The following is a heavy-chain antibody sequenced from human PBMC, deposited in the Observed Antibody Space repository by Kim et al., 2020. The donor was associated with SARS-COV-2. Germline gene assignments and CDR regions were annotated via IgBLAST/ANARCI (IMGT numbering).Heavy chain of an antibody. CDR3: ARAMVTGGRWLYY. V-gene: IGHV3-7*04. Sequence: VDSVTGRFTISRDNAKNSLYLQMSSLRAEDTAVYYCARAMVTGGRWLYYWGQGTLVTVSS. J-gene: IGHJ4*02. D-gene: IGHD3-10*01.